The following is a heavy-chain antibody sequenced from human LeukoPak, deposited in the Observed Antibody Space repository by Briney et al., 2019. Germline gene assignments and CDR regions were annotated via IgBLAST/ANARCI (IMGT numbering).Heavy chain of an antibody. Sequence: PGGSLRLSCAASGFTFSTYALSWVRQAPGKGLEWVSAISGSGGSTYYADSAKGRFTISRDNSKNTLYLQMNSLRAEDTAVYYCAKAYYDFWSGYYTEDYYYYGMDVWGQGTTVTVSS. D-gene: IGHD3-3*01. CDR2: ISGSGGST. CDR1: GFTFSTYA. V-gene: IGHV3-23*01. J-gene: IGHJ6*02. CDR3: AKAYYDFWSGYYTEDYYYYGMDV.